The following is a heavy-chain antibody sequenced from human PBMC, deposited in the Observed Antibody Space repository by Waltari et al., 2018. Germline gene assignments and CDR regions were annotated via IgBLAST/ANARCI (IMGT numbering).Heavy chain of an antibody. J-gene: IGHJ1*01. V-gene: IGHV4-39*01. Sequence: QLQLQESGPGLVKPSETLSLTCTVSGGSISSSSYYWGWIRQPPGKGLEWIGGIYYSGSTYYNPSLKSRVTISVDTSKNQFSLKLSSVTAADTAVYYCARLNIVVVPAAMDEYFQHWGQGTLVTVSS. D-gene: IGHD2-2*01. CDR3: ARLNIVVVPAAMDEYFQH. CDR2: IYYSGST. CDR1: GGSISSSSYY.